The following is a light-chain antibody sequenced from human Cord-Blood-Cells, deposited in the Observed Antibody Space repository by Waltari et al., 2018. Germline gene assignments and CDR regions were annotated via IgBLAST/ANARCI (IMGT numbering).Light chain of an antibody. CDR2: DVS. CDR3: SSYTISSTWV. CDR1: SSDVGGYNY. J-gene: IGLJ3*02. Sequence: QSALTQPASVSGSPGQSITISCTGTSSDVGGYNYVSWYQQHTGKAPKLMFDDVSNRPSGVSNRFSGSKAGNTASLTISGLQAEDEADYYCSSYTISSTWVFGGGTKLTVL. V-gene: IGLV2-14*03.